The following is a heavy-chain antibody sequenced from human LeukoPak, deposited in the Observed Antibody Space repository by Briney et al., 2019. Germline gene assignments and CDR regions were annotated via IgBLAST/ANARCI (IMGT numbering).Heavy chain of an antibody. J-gene: IGHJ4*02. Sequence: ETLSLTCTVSGGSVSSGSYYWSWIRQAPGKGLVWVSRVNEDGSETNYADSVKGRFTISRDNAKNSLYLQMDSLRAEDTAVFFCARNDYSILSGYDYWGQGTLVTVSS. V-gene: IGHV3-74*01. CDR1: GGSVSSGSYY. D-gene: IGHD4-11*01. CDR3: ARNDYSILSGYDY. CDR2: VNEDGSET.